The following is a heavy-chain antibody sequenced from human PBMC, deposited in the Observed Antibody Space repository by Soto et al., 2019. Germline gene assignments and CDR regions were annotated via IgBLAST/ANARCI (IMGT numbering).Heavy chain of an antibody. CDR3: ARSKAYYGSGSYYSYWFDP. CDR2: IYHSGST. Sequence: QGQLQESGPGLVKPSGTLSLSCAVSGGSISSGNWWSWVRQPPGKGLEWIGEIYHSGSTNYNPSLKSRVTISSVTAADTAVYYCARSKAYYGSGSYYSYWFDPWGQGILVTVSS. D-gene: IGHD3-10*01. CDR1: GGSISSGNW. V-gene: IGHV4-4*02. J-gene: IGHJ5*02.